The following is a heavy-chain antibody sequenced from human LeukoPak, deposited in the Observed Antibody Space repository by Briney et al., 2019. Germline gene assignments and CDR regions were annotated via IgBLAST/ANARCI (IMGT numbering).Heavy chain of an antibody. CDR2: IYTSGST. V-gene: IGHV4-61*02. CDR1: SGSISSGSYY. D-gene: IGHD4-17*01. J-gene: IGHJ4*02. CDR3: ARYGDYGDRIDY. Sequence: SQTLSLTCTVSSGSISSGSYYWSWIRQPAGKGLEWIGRIYTSGSTNYNPSLKSRVTISVDTSKNQFSLKLSSVTAADTAVYYCARYGDYGDRIDYWGQGTLVTVSS.